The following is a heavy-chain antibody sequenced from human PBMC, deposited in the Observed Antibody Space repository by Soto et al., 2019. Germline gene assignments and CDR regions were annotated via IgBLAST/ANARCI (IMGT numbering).Heavy chain of an antibody. CDR1: GFTFSSYG. D-gene: IGHD2-2*01. Sequence: GGSLRLSCAASGFTFSSYGMHWVRQAPGKGLEWVAVISYDGSNKYYADSVKGRFTISRDNSKNTLYLQMNSLRAEDTAVYYRAKDASDIVVVPAARPLNYYYYYGMDVWGQGTTVTVSS. V-gene: IGHV3-30*18. CDR3: AKDASDIVVVPAARPLNYYYYYGMDV. J-gene: IGHJ6*02. CDR2: ISYDGSNK.